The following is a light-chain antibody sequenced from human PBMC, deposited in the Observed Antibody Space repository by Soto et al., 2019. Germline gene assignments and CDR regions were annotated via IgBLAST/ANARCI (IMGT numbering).Light chain of an antibody. J-gene: IGLJ1*01. CDR2: EVS. CDR3: SSYSSRSPRDYV. CDR1: SSDVGGYNY. V-gene: IGLV2-14*01. Sequence: QSVLTQPASVSGSPGQSITISCTGTSSDVGGYNYVSWYQQHPGKAPKLMIYEVSNRPSGVSHRFSGSKSGNTASLTISGLQAEEEADYYCSSYSSRSPRDYVFGSGTKLTVL.